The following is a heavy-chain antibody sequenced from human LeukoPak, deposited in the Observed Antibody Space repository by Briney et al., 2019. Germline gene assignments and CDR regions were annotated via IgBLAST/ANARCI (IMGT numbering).Heavy chain of an antibody. CDR1: GYTFTSYA. D-gene: IGHD4-17*01. CDR3: AQHDYGDWFDP. CDR2: ISGYNGNT. J-gene: IGHJ5*02. V-gene: IGHV1-18*04. Sequence: VASVKVSCKASGYTFTSYAISWVRQAPGQGLEWMGWISGYNGNTNSAQKFQGRVTMTTDTSTSTAYMELRSLRSDDTAVYYCAQHDYGDWFDPWGQGTLVTVSS.